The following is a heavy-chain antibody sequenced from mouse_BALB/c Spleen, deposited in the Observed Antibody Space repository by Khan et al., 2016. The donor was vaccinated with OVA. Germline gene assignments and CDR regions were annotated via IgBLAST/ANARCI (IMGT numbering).Heavy chain of an antibody. CDR1: GYSFTSYY. V-gene: IGHV1S135*01. D-gene: IGHD2-2*01. CDR3: TRHGYVAWFTY. J-gene: IGHJ3*01. Sequence: VQLQQSGPELMKPGASVKISCRTSGYSFTSYYIHWMMQSHGKSLEWIGNIDPFSGSTTYNQKFKGKATLTVDKSSSPAYIHLSNLTSEYSAVYYGTRHGYVAWFTYWGQGTLVTVAA. CDR2: IDPFSGST.